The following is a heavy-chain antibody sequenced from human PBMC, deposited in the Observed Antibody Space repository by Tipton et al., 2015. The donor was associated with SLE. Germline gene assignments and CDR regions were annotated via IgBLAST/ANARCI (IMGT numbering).Heavy chain of an antibody. Sequence: QLVQSGGGLVQPGGSLRLSCAASGFTVSSNYMSWVRQAPGKGLEWVSVIYSGGSTYYADSVKGRFTISRHNSKNTLYLQMNSLRGEDTAVYYCAKEVMVRGVNWFDPWGQGTLVTVSS. CDR2: IYSGGST. CDR3: AKEVMVRGVNWFDP. D-gene: IGHD3-10*01. J-gene: IGHJ5*02. V-gene: IGHV3-53*04. CDR1: GFTVSSNY.